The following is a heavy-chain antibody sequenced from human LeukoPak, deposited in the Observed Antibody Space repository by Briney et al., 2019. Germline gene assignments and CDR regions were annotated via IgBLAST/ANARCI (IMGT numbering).Heavy chain of an antibody. V-gene: IGHV3-33*01. CDR2: IWYDGNNK. Sequence: PGGSLRLSCAASGFTFSSYGMHWARQAPGKGLEWVAVIWYDGNNKYYADSVKGRFTISRDNSKNTLYLEMSSLRAEDTAVYYCARVEGYCSGGTCYYNDYWGQGTLVTVSS. CDR3: ARVEGYCSGGTCYYNDY. CDR1: GFTFSSYG. J-gene: IGHJ4*02. D-gene: IGHD2-15*01.